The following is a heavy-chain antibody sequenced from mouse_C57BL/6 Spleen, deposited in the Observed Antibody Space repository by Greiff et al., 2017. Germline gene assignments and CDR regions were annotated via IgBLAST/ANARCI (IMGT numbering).Heavy chain of an antibody. CDR3: TQYYDAMDY. Sequence: EVQLMESGGGLVQPGGSMKLSCVASGFTFSNYWMNWVRQSPEKGLEWVAQIRLKSDNYETHYAESVKGRFTISRDDSKSSVYLQMNNLRAEDTGIYYCTQYYDAMDYWGQGTAVTVSS. D-gene: IGHD5-1*01. J-gene: IGHJ4*01. CDR2: IRLKSDNYET. V-gene: IGHV6-3*01. CDR1: GFTFSNYW.